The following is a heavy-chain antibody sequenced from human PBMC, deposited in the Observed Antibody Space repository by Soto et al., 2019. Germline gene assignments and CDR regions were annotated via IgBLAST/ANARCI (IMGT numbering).Heavy chain of an antibody. Sequence: EVQLLESGGGLVQPGGSLRLSCAASGFTFSSYAMSWVRQAPGKGLEWVSGIRGSGGNTYYADSVKGRFTISRDNSKNTLFVQMHSLRAEDTAVYYCAKIGRLCGSTNCYEDFDYWGQGTLVTVSS. CDR1: GFTFSSYA. V-gene: IGHV3-23*01. CDR2: IRGSGGNT. J-gene: IGHJ4*02. D-gene: IGHD2-2*01. CDR3: AKIGRLCGSTNCYEDFDY.